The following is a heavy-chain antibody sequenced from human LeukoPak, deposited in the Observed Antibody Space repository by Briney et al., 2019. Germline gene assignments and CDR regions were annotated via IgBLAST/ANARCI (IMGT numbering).Heavy chain of an antibody. V-gene: IGHV4-30-4*08. Sequence: SESLSLTCTVSGGSISSGGYYWSWIRQPPGRGLEWIGYVYYSGSTYYNPSLKSRVTISVDTSKNQFSLKLSSVTAADTAVYYCARVLMGDLGYCSGGSCPPPGAFDIWGQGTMVTVSS. CDR3: ARVLMGDLGYCSGGSCPPPGAFDI. CDR2: VYYSGST. CDR1: GGSISSGGYY. D-gene: IGHD2-15*01. J-gene: IGHJ3*02.